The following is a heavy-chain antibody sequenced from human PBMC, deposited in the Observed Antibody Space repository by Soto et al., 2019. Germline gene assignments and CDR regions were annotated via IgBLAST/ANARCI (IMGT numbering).Heavy chain of an antibody. J-gene: IGHJ4*02. Sequence: LSLTCTVSGGSISSGDYYWSWIRQPPGKGLEWIGYIYYSGSTYYNPSLKSRVTISVDTSKNQFSLKLSSVTAADTAVYYCARAIVVVPGSGWDYFDYWGQGTLVTVSS. CDR3: ARAIVVVPGSGWDYFDY. V-gene: IGHV4-30-4*01. CDR2: IYYSGST. CDR1: GGSISSGDYY. D-gene: IGHD2-2*01.